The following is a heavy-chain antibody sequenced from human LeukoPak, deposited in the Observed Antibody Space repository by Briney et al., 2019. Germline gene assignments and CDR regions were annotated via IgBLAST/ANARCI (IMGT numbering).Heavy chain of an antibody. J-gene: IGHJ4*02. CDR3: AREQGRDYDILTGPR. D-gene: IGHD3-9*01. Sequence: SETLSLTCTVSGXSISSGDYYWSWIRQPPGKGLEWIVHIYYSGSTYYNPSLKSRVTISVDTSKNQFSLKLSSVTAADTAVYYCAREQGRDYDILTGPRWGQGTLVTVSS. CDR1: GXSISSGDYY. V-gene: IGHV4-30-4*01. CDR2: IYYSGST.